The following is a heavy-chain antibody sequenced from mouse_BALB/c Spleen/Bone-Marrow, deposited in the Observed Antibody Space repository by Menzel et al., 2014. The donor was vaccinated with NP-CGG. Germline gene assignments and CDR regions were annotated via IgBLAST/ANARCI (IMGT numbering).Heavy chain of an antibody. D-gene: IGHD2-1*01. CDR3: NGNYYAMDY. V-gene: IGHV14-4*02. CDR1: GFSIKDYY. J-gene: IGHJ4*01. CDR2: IDPENGDT. Sequence: SGAELVRSGASVKLSCTASGFSIKDYYMHWVKQRPEQGLEWIGWIDPENGDTEYAPKFQGKATMTADTSSNTAYLQLSSLTSEDTAVYYCNGNYYAMDYWGQGTSVTVSS.